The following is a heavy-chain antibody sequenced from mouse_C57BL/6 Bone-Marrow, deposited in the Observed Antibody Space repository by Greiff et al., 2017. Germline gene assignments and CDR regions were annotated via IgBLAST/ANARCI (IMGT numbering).Heavy chain of an antibody. Sequence: EVQLVESGPGMVKPSHSLSLTCTATGYSFTSGYDWHLIRHFPRNKLEWMGYIPSSGSTNYNPSLKSPISITHDTSKNHFFLKLNSVTTEDTASYYCARTNYDGSLAYWGQGTLVTVSA. CDR3: ARTNYDGSLAY. CDR1: GYSFTSGYD. J-gene: IGHJ3*01. V-gene: IGHV3-1*01. CDR2: IPSSGST. D-gene: IGHD1-1*01.